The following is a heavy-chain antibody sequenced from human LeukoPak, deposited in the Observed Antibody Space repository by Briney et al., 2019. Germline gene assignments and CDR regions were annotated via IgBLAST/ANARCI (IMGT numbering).Heavy chain of an antibody. J-gene: IGHJ3*02. Sequence: SVKVSCKASGGTFSSYAISWVRQAPGQGLEWMGGIIPIFGTADYAQKFQGRVTITADKSTSTAYMELSSLRSEDTAVYYCAGAYGYYHDSRDHFDIWGEGTMVTVSS. D-gene: IGHD3-22*01. CDR2: IIPIFGTA. CDR3: AGAYGYYHDSRDHFDI. CDR1: GGTFSSYA. V-gene: IGHV1-69*06.